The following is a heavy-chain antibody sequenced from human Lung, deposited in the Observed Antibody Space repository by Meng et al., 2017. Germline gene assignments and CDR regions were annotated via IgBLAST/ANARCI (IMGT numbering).Heavy chain of an antibody. D-gene: IGHD4-11*01. Sequence: QVQLQRWGAGLLKPSGPLSLTCVVSGGSFSDYYWSWIRQPPGKGLEWIGEINHSGSTNYNPSLESRATISVDTSQNNLSLKLSSVTAADSAVYYCARGPTTMAHDFDYWGQGTLVTVSS. CDR2: INHSGST. J-gene: IGHJ4*02. V-gene: IGHV4-34*01. CDR3: ARGPTTMAHDFDY. CDR1: GGSFSDYY.